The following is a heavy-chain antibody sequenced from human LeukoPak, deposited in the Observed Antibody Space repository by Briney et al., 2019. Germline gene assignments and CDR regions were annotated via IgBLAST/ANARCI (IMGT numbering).Heavy chain of an antibody. D-gene: IGHD4-11*01. CDR3: ARDETVTRPPNYYYYYMDV. Sequence: SETPSLTCTVSGGSISSYYWSWIRQPAGKGLEWIGRIYTSGSTNYNPSLKSRVTMSVDTSKNQFSLKLSSVTAADTAVYYCARDETVTRPPNYYYYYMDVWGKGTTVTVSS. V-gene: IGHV4-4*07. J-gene: IGHJ6*03. CDR1: GGSISSYY. CDR2: IYTSGST.